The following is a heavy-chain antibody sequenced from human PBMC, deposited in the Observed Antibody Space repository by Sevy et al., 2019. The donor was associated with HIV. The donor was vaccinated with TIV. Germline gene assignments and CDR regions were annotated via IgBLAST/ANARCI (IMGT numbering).Heavy chain of an antibody. CDR3: ARLDRYSSGCYKRYYGMDV. CDR1: GCSISSNSYY. CDR2: IYYSGST. V-gene: IGHV4-39*07. D-gene: IGHD6-25*01. J-gene: IGHJ6*02. Sequence: SETLSLTCTVSGCSISSNSYYWGWLRQGPGQGLEWIGSIYYSGSTYYNPSFKSRVTISVNTSKNQFSLKLSSVTAADTAVYYCARLDRYSSGCYKRYYGMDVWGQGTTVTVSS.